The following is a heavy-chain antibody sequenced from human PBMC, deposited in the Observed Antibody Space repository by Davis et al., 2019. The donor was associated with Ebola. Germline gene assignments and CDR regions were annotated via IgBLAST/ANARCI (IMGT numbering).Heavy chain of an antibody. V-gene: IGHV3-33*08. Sequence: GESLKISCAASGFTFSSYSMNWVRQAPGKGLEWVAVIWYDGSNKYYADSVKGRFTISRDNSKNTLYLQMNSLRAEDTAVYYCARLTTVHWYFDLWGRGTLVTVSS. CDR3: ARLTTVHWYFDL. J-gene: IGHJ2*01. CDR1: GFTFSSYS. CDR2: IWYDGSNK. D-gene: IGHD4/OR15-4a*01.